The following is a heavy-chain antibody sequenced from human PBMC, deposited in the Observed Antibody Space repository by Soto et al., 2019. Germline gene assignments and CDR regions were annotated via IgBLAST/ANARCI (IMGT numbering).Heavy chain of an antibody. CDR1: GFTIRAYA. CDR2: ITGRGDNT. J-gene: IGHJ4*02. Sequence: DVQLLESGGDLVQPGGSLRLSCEVSGFTIRAYAMSWARRAPGKGLEWVAAITGRGDNTHYEESVKGRFTISRDDSKNTLHLQMNTLRVDDTAIYYCSLGKSYYRDYWGQGIQVTVSS. V-gene: IGHV3-23*01. D-gene: IGHD3-22*01. CDR3: SLGKSYYRDY.